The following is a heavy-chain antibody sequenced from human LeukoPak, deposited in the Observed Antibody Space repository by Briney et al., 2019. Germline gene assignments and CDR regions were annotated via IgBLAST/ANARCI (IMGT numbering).Heavy chain of an antibody. V-gene: IGHV4-39*01. J-gene: IGHJ4*02. CDR2: IYYSGST. Sequence: SETLSLTCAVSGGSISSSSYYWGWIRQPPGKGLEWIGSIYYSGSTYYNPSLKSRVTISVDASKNQFSLKLSSVTAADTAVYYCARGSAGGKRWPFDHWGQGTLVTVSS. CDR1: GGSISSSSYY. D-gene: IGHD6-13*01. CDR3: ARGSAGGKRWPFDH.